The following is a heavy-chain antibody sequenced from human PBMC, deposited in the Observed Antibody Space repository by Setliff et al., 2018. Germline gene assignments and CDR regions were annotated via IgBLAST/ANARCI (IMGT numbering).Heavy chain of an antibody. CDR2: INHSGST. CDR1: GGSFSGYY. CDR3: ARSRYYDSSGNNYGLDY. V-gene: IGHV4-34*01. D-gene: IGHD3-22*01. Sequence: SETLSLTCAVYGGSFSGYYWSWIRQPPGKGLEWLGEINHSGSTNCNPSLKSRVTISVDTSKNQFSLRLSSVTAADTAVYYCARSRYYDSSGNNYGLDYWGQGTLVTVS. J-gene: IGHJ4*02.